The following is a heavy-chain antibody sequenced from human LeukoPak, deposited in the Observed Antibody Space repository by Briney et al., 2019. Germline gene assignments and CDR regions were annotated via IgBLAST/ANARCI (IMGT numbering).Heavy chain of an antibody. CDR1: GFSFTSYW. V-gene: IGHV5-10-1*01. CDR2: IDPSDSYT. Sequence: GESLKISCKGSGFSFTSYWINWVRQMPGKGLEWMGRIDPSDSYTNYSPSFQGHVTISADKSISTAYLQWSSLKASDTAIYYCARFRPRGYNYGVVLPDAFDIWGQGTVVTVSS. J-gene: IGHJ3*02. CDR3: ARFRPRGYNYGVVLPDAFDI. D-gene: IGHD5-18*01.